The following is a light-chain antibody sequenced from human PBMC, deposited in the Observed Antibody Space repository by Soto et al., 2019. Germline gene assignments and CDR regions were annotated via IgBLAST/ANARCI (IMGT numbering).Light chain of an antibody. J-gene: IGKJ2*01. CDR3: QQYGDSPYT. CDR2: GAS. Sequence: EIVLTQSPATLSLSPGERAALSCGASQSVINNFFAWYQQIPGQAPRLLIYGASSRASGIPARFSGSGSGTDFTPTISRLEPEDFAVYYCQQYGDSPYTFGQGTKLQIK. CDR1: QSVINNF. V-gene: IGKV3-20*01.